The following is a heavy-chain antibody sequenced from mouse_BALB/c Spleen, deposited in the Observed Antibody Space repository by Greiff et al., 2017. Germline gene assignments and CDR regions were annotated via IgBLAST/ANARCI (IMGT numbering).Heavy chain of an antibody. CDR1: GFSLTSYG. Sequence: QVQLKESGPGLVQPSQSLSITCTVSGFSLTSYGVHWVRQSPGKGLEWLGVIWSGGSTDYNAAFISRLSISKDNSKSQVFFKMNSLQANDTAIYYCARSLYGNYFDYRGQGTTLTVSS. D-gene: IGHD2-1*01. J-gene: IGHJ2*01. CDR2: IWSGGST. CDR3: ARSLYGNYFDY. V-gene: IGHV2-2*02.